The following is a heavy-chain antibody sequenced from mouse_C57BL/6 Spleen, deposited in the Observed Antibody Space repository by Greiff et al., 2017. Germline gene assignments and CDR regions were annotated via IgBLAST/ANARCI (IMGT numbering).Heavy chain of an antibody. Sequence: QVQLQQSGAELVKPGASVKLSCKASGYTFTEYTIHWVKQRSGPGLAWIGWFYPGSGSIKYNEKFKDKATLTADKSSSTVYMELSRLTSEGSAVYFCARHEDIYYYGSSYAMDYWGQGTSVTVSS. V-gene: IGHV1-62-2*01. J-gene: IGHJ4*01. CDR1: GYTFTEYT. CDR3: ARHEDIYYYGSSYAMDY. CDR2: FYPGSGSI. D-gene: IGHD1-1*01.